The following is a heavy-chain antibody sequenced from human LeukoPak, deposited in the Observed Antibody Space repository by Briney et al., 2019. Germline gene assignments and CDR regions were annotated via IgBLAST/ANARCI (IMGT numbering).Heavy chain of an antibody. CDR2: ISSSSSYM. CDR3: ARALTPASGWLGS. D-gene: IGHD6-19*01. V-gene: IGHV3-21*01. CDR1: GFTFSSYA. Sequence: GGSLRLSCAASGFTFSSYAMTWVRQAPGKGLEWVSCISSSSSYMYYGDTLKGRFTISRDNAKNSLYLQMDDLRAEDTAMYYCARALTPASGWLGSWGQGTLVTVSS. J-gene: IGHJ5*01.